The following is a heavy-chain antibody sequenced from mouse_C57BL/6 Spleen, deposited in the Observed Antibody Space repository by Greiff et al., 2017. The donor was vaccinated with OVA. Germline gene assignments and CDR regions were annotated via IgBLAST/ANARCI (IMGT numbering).Heavy chain of an antibody. J-gene: IGHJ1*03. Sequence: VQVVESGAELVKPGASVKMSCKASGYTFTTYPIEWMKQNHGKSLEWIGNFHPYNDDTKYNEKFKGKATLTVEKSSSTVYLELSRLTSDDSAVYYCARRYYGSSYWYFDVWGTGTTVTVSS. D-gene: IGHD1-1*01. CDR3: ARRYYGSSYWYFDV. CDR2: FHPYNDDT. V-gene: IGHV1-47*01. CDR1: GYTFTTYP.